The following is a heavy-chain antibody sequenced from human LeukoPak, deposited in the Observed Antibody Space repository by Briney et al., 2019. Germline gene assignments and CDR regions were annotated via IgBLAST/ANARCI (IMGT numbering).Heavy chain of an antibody. J-gene: IGHJ4*02. Sequence: GGSLRLSCAASGFTFSDYYMSWIRQAPGKGLEWVSYISSSGSTIYYAGSVKGRFTISRDNAKNSLYLQMNSLRAEDTAVYYCAREPTDGYNTLDYWGQGTLVTVSS. CDR2: ISSSGSTI. CDR1: GFTFSDYY. V-gene: IGHV3-11*01. D-gene: IGHD5-24*01. CDR3: AREPTDGYNTLDY.